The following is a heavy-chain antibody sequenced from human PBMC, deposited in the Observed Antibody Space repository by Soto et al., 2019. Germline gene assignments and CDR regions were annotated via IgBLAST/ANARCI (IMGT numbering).Heavy chain of an antibody. V-gene: IGHV3-30-3*01. CDR1: GFTFSSYA. CDR2: ISYDGSNK. J-gene: IGHJ4*02. CDR3: ARDSKWLVRQFGYYFDY. D-gene: IGHD6-19*01. Sequence: PGGSLRLSCAASGFTFSSYAMHWVRQAPGKGLEWVAVISYDGSNKYYADSVKGRFTISRDNSKNTLYLQMNSLRAEDTAVYYCARDSKWLVRQFGYYFDYWGQGTLVTVSS.